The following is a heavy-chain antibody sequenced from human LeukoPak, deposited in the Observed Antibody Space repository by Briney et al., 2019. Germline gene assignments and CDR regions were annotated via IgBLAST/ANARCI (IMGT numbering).Heavy chain of an antibody. CDR3: ARGGPYYYDSSGYSSFDY. J-gene: IGHJ4*02. V-gene: IGHV1-69*04. CDR1: GGTFSSYA. Sequence: SVKVSCKASGGTFSSYAISWVRQAPGQGLEWMGRIIPILGIANYAQKFQGRVTITADKSTSTAYMELSSLRSEDTAVYYCARGGPYYYDSSGYSSFDYWGQGTLVTVSS. CDR2: IIPILGIA. D-gene: IGHD3-22*01.